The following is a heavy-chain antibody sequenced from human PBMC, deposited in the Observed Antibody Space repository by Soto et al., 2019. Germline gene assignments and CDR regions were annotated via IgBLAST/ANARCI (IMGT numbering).Heavy chain of an antibody. CDR3: ARTDYDFWSGYR. J-gene: IGHJ4*02. D-gene: IGHD3-3*01. Sequence: ASESLSLSCTVYGCSISSSGYYWSWIRQHPGKGLEWIGYIYYSGSTYYNPSLKSRVTISVDTSKNQFSLKLSSVTAADTAVYYCARTDYDFWSGYRWGQGTLVTVSS. V-gene: IGHV4-31*03. CDR2: IYYSGST. CDR1: GCSISSSGYY.